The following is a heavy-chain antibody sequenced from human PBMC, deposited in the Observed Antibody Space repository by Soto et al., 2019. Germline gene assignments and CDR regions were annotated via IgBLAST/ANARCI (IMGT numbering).Heavy chain of an antibody. J-gene: IGHJ4*02. CDR2: IGTAGDT. CDR3: ARAGAIFGVVIGPFDY. D-gene: IGHD3-3*01. CDR1: GFTFSSYD. Sequence: PGGSLRISCAASGFTFSSYDMHWVRQATGKGLEWVSAIGTAGDTYYPGSVKGRFTISRENAKNSLYLQMNSLRAEDTAVYYCARAGAIFGVVIGPFDYWGQGTLVTVSS. V-gene: IGHV3-13*01.